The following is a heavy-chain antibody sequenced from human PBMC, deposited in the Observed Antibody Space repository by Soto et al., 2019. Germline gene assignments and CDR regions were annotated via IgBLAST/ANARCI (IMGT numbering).Heavy chain of an antibody. Sequence: GGSLRLSCAASGFTFSSYSMNWVRQAPGKGLEWVSSISSSSSYIYYADSVKGRFTISRDNAKNSLYLQMSSLRAEDTAVYYCARQMVRGVVYYFDYWGQGTLVTVSS. V-gene: IGHV3-21*01. D-gene: IGHD3-10*01. J-gene: IGHJ4*02. CDR2: ISSSSSYI. CDR1: GFTFSSYS. CDR3: ARQMVRGVVYYFDY.